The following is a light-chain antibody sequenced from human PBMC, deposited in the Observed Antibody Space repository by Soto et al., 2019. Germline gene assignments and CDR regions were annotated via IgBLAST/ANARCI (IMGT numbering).Light chain of an antibody. Sequence: DIQMTQSPASLSTSLGDRVTISCRASQSISSFFNWFQQKPGKAPKLLIYAASSLQSGVPSRFRGSGSGTEFTLTISSLQPEDFEPYSCQQLNSYPLTFGGGTRLEIK. CDR1: QSISSF. CDR2: AAS. J-gene: IGKJ5*01. V-gene: IGKV1-17*01. CDR3: QQLNSYPLT.